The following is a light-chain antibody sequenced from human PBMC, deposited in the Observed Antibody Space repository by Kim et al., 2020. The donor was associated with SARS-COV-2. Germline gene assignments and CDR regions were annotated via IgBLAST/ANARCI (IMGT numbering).Light chain of an antibody. CDR1: SSDVGTYNV. V-gene: IGLV2-23*02. Sequence: QSIPISCTETSSDVGTYNVVSWYQQHPGKVPKLMIYEVSKRPPGISNRFSGSKSGNTASLTISGLQAEDEADYYCWSYAGSSTYVVFGGGTQLTVL. CDR2: EVS. J-gene: IGLJ3*02. CDR3: WSYAGSSTYVV.